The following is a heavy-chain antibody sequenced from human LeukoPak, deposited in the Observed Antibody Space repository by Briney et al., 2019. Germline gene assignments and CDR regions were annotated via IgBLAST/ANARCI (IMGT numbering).Heavy chain of an antibody. V-gene: IGHV3-30*18. CDR3: AKVSRLRYSGYEIDY. D-gene: IGHD5-12*01. J-gene: IGHJ4*02. CDR2: ISYDGSNK. Sequence: PGGSLRLSCAASGFTFSSYGMHWVRQAPGKGLEWVAVISYDGSNKYYADSVKGRFTISRDNSKNTLYLQMNSLRAEDTAVYYCAKVSRLRYSGYEIDYWGQGTLVTVSS. CDR1: GFTFSSYG.